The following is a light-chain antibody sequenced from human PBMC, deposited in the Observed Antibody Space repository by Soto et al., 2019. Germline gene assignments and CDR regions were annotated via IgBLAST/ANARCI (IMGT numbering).Light chain of an antibody. J-gene: IGLJ1*01. Sequence: QSALTQPPSASGSPGQSVTISCTGTSSDVGGFNYVSWFQHHPGKAPKLMIYEVTHRPSGVPARFSGSKSDNTASLTVSGLQAEDEADYYCISYAGSNNFVFGTGTKVTVL. V-gene: IGLV2-8*01. CDR3: ISYAGSNNFV. CDR2: EVT. CDR1: SSDVGGFNY.